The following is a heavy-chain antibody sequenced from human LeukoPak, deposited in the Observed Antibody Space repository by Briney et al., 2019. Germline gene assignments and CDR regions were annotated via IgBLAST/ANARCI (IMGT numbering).Heavy chain of an antibody. D-gene: IGHD6-13*01. V-gene: IGHV3-13*05. Sequence: GGSLRLSCAASGFTFSRYDMHWVRESTGKGLECGSGLGTPGDPYSPGSVKGRFTISRENAKNSLYLQMNSLRVGDTAVYYCARSLGSSSWSVGGVFDIWGQGTLVTVSS. J-gene: IGHJ3*02. CDR3: ARSLGSSSWSVGGVFDI. CDR1: GFTFSRYD. CDR2: LGTPGDP.